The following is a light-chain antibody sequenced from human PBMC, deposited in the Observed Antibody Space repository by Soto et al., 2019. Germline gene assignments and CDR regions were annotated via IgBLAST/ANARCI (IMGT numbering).Light chain of an antibody. CDR2: KAS. Sequence: DIQMTQSPSTLSASVGDRVTITCRASQNVNGWLAWYQQKPGKAPKLLINKASTLESGVPSRFSGSGFGTEFTLTISSLQTDDFATYYCQQYDTRCTFGQGTKVEVK. J-gene: IGKJ1*01. V-gene: IGKV1-5*03. CDR1: QNVNGW. CDR3: QQYDTRCT.